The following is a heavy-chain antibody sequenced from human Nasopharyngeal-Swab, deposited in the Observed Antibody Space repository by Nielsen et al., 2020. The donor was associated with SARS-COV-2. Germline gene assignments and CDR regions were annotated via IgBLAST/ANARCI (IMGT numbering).Heavy chain of an antibody. CDR2: ISWNSGSI. J-gene: IGHJ4*02. CDR1: GFTFDDYA. V-gene: IGHV3-9*01. D-gene: IGHD3-22*01. CDR3: ARSQTYYYDSSGYLDC. Sequence: GGSLRLSCAASGFTFDDYAMHWVRQAPGKGLEWVSGISWNSGSIGYADSVKGRFTISRDNAKNSLYLQMNSLRAEDTAVYYCARSQTYYYDSSGYLDCWGQGTLVTVSS.